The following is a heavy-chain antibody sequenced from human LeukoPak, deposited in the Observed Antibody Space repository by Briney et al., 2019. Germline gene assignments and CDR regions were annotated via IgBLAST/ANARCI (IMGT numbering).Heavy chain of an antibody. D-gene: IGHD5-24*01. CDR3: AKTPGAAALLTDGC. J-gene: IGHJ4*02. CDR1: GFTFSSYA. Sequence: PGRSLRLSCAASGFTFSSYAMHWVRQAPGKGLEWVAVISYDGSNKYYADSVKGRFTISRDNSKNTLYLQMNSLRAEDTAVYYCAKTPGAAALLTDGCWGLGTLVNVSS. V-gene: IGHV3-30-3*02. CDR2: ISYDGSNK.